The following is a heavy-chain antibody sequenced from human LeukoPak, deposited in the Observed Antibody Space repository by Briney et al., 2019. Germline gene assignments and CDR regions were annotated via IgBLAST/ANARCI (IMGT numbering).Heavy chain of an antibody. D-gene: IGHD3-22*01. CDR3: SRDGYYDSSGYDAFDI. J-gene: IGHJ3*02. Sequence: TSETLSLTCTVSGGSISSYYWSWIRQPPGKGLEWIGYFYYSGSTNYNPSLKSRVTMSVDTSKNQFSLKLSSVTAADTAVYYCSRDGYYDSSGYDAFDIWGQGTMVTVSS. V-gene: IGHV4-59*01. CDR2: FYYSGST. CDR1: GGSISSYY.